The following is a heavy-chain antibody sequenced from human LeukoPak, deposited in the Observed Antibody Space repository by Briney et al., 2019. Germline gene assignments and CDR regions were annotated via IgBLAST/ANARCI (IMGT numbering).Heavy chain of an antibody. V-gene: IGHV3-21*01. CDR2: IDASCRYI. CDR3: VNAFDI. CDR1: GYIVSKNA. J-gene: IGHJ3*02. Sequence: GGSLRLSCTAPGYIVSKNAMNWVRQAPGKGLEWVASIDASCRYIYYADSVKGRFTISRDNAKNTLYLQMNSLRAEDTAVYYCVNAFDIWGQGTMVTVSS.